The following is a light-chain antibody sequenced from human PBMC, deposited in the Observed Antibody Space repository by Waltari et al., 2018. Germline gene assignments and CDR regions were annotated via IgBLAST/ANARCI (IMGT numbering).Light chain of an antibody. CDR3: QQYDSIVLT. Sequence: EIVLTQSPGTLSLSPGERATLSCRASQSVSSISLSWYQQKAGQSPRLLIDGVSSRATGIPDRFSGSGSGTDFTLTISRLEPEDFAVYYCQQYDSIVLTFGGGTKVEI. CDR1: QSVSSIS. CDR2: GVS. V-gene: IGKV3-20*01. J-gene: IGKJ4*01.